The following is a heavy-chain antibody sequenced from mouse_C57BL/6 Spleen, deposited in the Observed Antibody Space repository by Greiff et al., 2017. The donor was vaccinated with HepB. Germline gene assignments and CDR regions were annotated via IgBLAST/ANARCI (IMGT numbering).Heavy chain of an antibody. V-gene: IGHV2-6*01. D-gene: IGHD1-1*01. Sequence: VKLVESGPGLVAPSQSLSITCTVSGFSLTSYGVDWVRQSPGKGLVWLGVIWGVGSTNYNSAFKSRLSSSKDNSKSQVFLKMNSRQTDDTAMYYCASVDTGGGFAFWGQGTLVTVSA. J-gene: IGHJ3*01. CDR3: ASVDTGGGFAF. CDR2: IWGVGST. CDR1: GFSLTSYG.